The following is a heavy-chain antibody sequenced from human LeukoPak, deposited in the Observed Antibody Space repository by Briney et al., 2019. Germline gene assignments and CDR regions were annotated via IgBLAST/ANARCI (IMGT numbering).Heavy chain of an antibody. CDR1: GGSFSGYY. Sequence: SETLSLTCAVYGGSFSGYYWSWIRQPPGKGLEWIGEINHSGSTIYNPSLKSRVTISVDTSKNQFSLKLSSVTAADTAVYYCARGTRMRSKYCGGDCYYRDYFDYWGQGTLVTVSS. V-gene: IGHV4-34*01. D-gene: IGHD2-21*02. J-gene: IGHJ4*02. CDR2: INHSGST. CDR3: ARGTRMRSKYCGGDCYYRDYFDY.